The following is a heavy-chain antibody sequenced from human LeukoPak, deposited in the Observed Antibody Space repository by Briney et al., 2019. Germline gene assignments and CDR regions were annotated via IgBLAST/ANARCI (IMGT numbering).Heavy chain of an antibody. J-gene: IGHJ3*02. Sequence: GESLKISCKGSGYRFTNYWIGWVRQMPGKGLEWMGMLYPGASGARFSPSFQGRVTMSVDRSINTAYLQWSSLRASDTAMYYCATSREVAASHAFDIWGQGTVVTVSS. V-gene: IGHV5-51*01. D-gene: IGHD6-19*01. CDR1: GYRFTNYW. CDR3: ATSREVAASHAFDI. CDR2: LYPGASGA.